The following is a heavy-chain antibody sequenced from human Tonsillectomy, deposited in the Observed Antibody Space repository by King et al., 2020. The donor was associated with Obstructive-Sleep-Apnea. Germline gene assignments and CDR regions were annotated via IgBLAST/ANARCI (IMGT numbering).Heavy chain of an antibody. CDR3: VRDRDPTFYYENSVYYPLLDY. CDR2: IWYDGSNI. Sequence: VQLVESGGGVVQPGRSLRLSCAASGFPFSDFGMHWVRQAPGKGLEWVALIWYDGSNIYYADSVKGRFTISRDISKNTLYLQMNSLRAGDTAVYYCVRDRDPTFYYENSVYYPLLDYWGQGTLVTVSS. J-gene: IGHJ4*02. D-gene: IGHD3-22*01. V-gene: IGHV3-33*01. CDR1: GFPFSDFG.